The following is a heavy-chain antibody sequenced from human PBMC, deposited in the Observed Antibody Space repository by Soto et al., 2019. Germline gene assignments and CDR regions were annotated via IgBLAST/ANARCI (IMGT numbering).Heavy chain of an antibody. D-gene: IGHD2-2*01. CDR1: GGSFSGYY. CDR3: ARGHLYCSSTSCYLGNMDV. V-gene: IGHV4-34*01. J-gene: IGHJ6*03. CDR2: INHSGST. Sequence: SETRSLTCAVYGGSFSGYYWSWIRQPPGKGLEWIGEINHSGSTNYNPSLKSRVTISVDTSKNQFSLKLSSVTAADTAVYYCARGHLYCSSTSCYLGNMDVWGKGTTVTVSS.